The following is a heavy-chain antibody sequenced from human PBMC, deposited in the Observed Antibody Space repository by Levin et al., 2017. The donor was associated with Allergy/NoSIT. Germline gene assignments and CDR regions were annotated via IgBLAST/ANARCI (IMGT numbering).Heavy chain of an antibody. CDR3: ARAWDLRTTTSGWPDF. J-gene: IGHJ4*02. CDR2: ISSFSDTI. D-gene: IGHD6-19*01. CDR1: GFTFTAYS. V-gene: IGHV3-48*01. Sequence: QAGGSLRLSCEVSGFTFTAYSMNWVRQAPGKGLEWISYISSFSDTIYYADSVKGRFTISRDNAKNSVYLQMNSLRADDTAMYYCARAWDLRTTTSGWPDFWGQGTLVTVSS.